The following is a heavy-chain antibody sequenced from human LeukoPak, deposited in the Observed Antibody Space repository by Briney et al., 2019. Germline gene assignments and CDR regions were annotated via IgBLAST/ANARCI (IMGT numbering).Heavy chain of an antibody. J-gene: IGHJ4*02. V-gene: IGHV3-23*01. D-gene: IGHD6-19*01. CDR2: ISGSGGST. Sequence: GGSLRLSCAASGFTFASYAMSWVRQAPGKGLEWVSAISGSGGSTYYADSVKGRFSISRDNSKNTLYLQMNSLRVDDTAVYYCASDRVPVAGRGGFDYWGQGTLVAVSS. CDR1: GFTFASYA. CDR3: ASDRVPVAGRGGFDY.